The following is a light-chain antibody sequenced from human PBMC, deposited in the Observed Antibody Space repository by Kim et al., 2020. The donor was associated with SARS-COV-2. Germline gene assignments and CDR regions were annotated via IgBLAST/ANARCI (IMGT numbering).Light chain of an antibody. CDR2: KAS. V-gene: IGKV1-5*03. J-gene: IGKJ2*01. CDR1: QSISIW. CDR3: QQYKSYST. Sequence: LSASVGDRVTITCRTSQSISIWLAWYQQKEGKAPKLLTYKASNLESGVPSRFSGRGSGTEFNLTISSLQPDDFATYYCQQYKSYSTFGQGTKLEI.